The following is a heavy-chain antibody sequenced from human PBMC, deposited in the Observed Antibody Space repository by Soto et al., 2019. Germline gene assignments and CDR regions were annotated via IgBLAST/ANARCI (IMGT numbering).Heavy chain of an antibody. CDR3: ERDGDGDYPVDY. Sequence: EVQLVESGGGLVQPGGSLRLSCAASGFTFSRYWMHWVRQGPGKGLVWVARITSDGRSTGYADSVKGRFTISRDNAKTTLYLQINSLRAEDTAVYYCERDGDGDYPVDYWGQGTLVTVSS. V-gene: IGHV3-74*01. CDR2: ITSDGRST. J-gene: IGHJ4*02. CDR1: GFTFSRYW. D-gene: IGHD4-17*01.